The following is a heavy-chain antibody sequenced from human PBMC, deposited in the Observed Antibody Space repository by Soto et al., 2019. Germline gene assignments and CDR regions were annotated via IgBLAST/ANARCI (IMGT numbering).Heavy chain of an antibody. CDR3: AREKPETIVVVVAATLDI. J-gene: IGHJ3*02. CDR1: GGPFISYA. CDR2: ITPIFGTA. D-gene: IGHD2-15*01. V-gene: IGHV1-69*01. Sequence: GXSVKVACKASGGPFISYAIIWVRQAPGQGLEWMGGITPIFGTANYAQKFQGRVTITADESTSTAYMELSSLRSEDTAVYYCAREKPETIVVVVAATLDICGQRTMVTVSS.